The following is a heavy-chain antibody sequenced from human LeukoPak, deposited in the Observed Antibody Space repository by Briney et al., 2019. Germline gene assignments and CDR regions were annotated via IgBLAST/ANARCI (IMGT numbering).Heavy chain of an antibody. V-gene: IGHV3-23*01. D-gene: IGHD4-23*01. CDR2: ISNSGDST. Sequence: GGSLRLSCAASGFTFSIFAMTWVRQAPGKGLEWVSGISNSGDSTYYSDTVKGRFTVSRDDSKNTLYLQMNSLRAEDTAVYYCARDRFGYGGNSGLWGQGTLVTVSS. CDR3: ARDRFGYGGNSGL. J-gene: IGHJ4*02. CDR1: GFTFSIFA.